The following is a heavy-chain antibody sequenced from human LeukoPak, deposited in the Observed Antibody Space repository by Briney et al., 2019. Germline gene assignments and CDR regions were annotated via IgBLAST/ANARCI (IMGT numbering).Heavy chain of an antibody. J-gene: IGHJ4*02. CDR2: IYYSGST. CDR3: ARGGVEQWHFDY. Sequence: SETLSLTCTVSGGSISSYYWSWIRQPPGKGLEWIGYIYYSGSTNYNPSLKSLVTISVDTSKNQFSLKLSSVTAAGTRVYYSARGGVEQWHFDYWGQGPLVPVSS. D-gene: IGHD6-19*01. CDR1: GGSISSYY. V-gene: IGHV4-59*01.